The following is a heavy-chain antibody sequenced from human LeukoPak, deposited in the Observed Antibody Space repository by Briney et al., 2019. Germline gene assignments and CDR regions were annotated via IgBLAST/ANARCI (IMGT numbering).Heavy chain of an antibody. D-gene: IGHD4-17*01. CDR1: GFTFSSYS. Sequence: GGSLRLSCAASGFTFSSYSMNWVRQAPGKGLEWVSSISSSSSYIYYADSVKGRFTISRDNAKNSLYLQMNSLRAEDTAVYYCARDISPPDMTTVTTSFDYWGQGTLVTVSS. CDR3: ARDISPPDMTTVTTSFDY. CDR2: ISSSSSYI. J-gene: IGHJ4*02. V-gene: IGHV3-21*01.